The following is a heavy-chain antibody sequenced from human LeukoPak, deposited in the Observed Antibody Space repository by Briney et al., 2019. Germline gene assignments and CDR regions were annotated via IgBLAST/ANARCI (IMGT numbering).Heavy chain of an antibody. Sequence: GGSLRLSCAASGFTFSSYWMHWVRQAPGKGLVWVSYISSASGSIYYADSVKGRFTISRDNAKNSLFLQMNSLRAEDTAVYYCARLPAYCSSTSCYYDYWGQGTLVAVSS. V-gene: IGHV3-48*04. CDR3: ARLPAYCSSTSCYYDY. CDR2: ISSASGSI. CDR1: GFTFSSYW. D-gene: IGHD2-2*01. J-gene: IGHJ4*02.